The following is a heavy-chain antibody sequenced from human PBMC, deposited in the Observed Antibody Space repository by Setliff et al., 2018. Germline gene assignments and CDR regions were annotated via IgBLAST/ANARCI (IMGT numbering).Heavy chain of an antibody. CDR1: GYTFTGYY. CDR2: ISGYNGYT. V-gene: IGHV1-2*02. D-gene: IGHD3-3*01. J-gene: IGHJ4*02. CDR3: AREKKYSSSTSFFGSGFDF. Sequence: ASVKVSCKASGYTFTGYYLHWVRQAPGQGLEWMGWISGYNGYTVYAQKLQGRVTMARETSTSTVYMELSGLRSEDTAVYYCAREKKYSSSTSFFGSGFDFWGQGTLVTVSS.